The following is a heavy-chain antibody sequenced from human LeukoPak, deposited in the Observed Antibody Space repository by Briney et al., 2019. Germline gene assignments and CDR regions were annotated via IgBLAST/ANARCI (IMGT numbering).Heavy chain of an antibody. CDR2: IRKNGGDT. CDR1: GFTFSEDS. Sequence: GGSLRLSCAASGFTFSEDSMSWVRQAPGRGLEWVSNIRKNGGDTYYTDSVKGRVTISRDNSKNTLYLEMNSLRAEDTAVYYCAKGGYTTWIDPWGQGTLVTVSS. J-gene: IGHJ5*02. D-gene: IGHD2-15*01. V-gene: IGHV3-23*01. CDR3: AKGGYTTWIDP.